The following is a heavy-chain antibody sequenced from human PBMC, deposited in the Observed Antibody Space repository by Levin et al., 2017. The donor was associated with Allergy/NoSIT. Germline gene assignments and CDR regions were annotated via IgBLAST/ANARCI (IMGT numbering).Heavy chain of an antibody. J-gene: IGHJ3*02. V-gene: IGHV1-8*01. D-gene: IGHD3-22*01. CDR3: ARAYYDSSGYYQGDAFDI. Sequence: ASVKVSCKASGYTFTSYDINWVRQATGQGLEWMGWMNPNSGNTGYAQKFQGRVTMTRNTSISTAYMELSSLRSEDTAVYYCARAYYDSSGYYQGDAFDIWGQGTMVTVSS. CDR1: GYTFTSYD. CDR2: MNPNSGNT.